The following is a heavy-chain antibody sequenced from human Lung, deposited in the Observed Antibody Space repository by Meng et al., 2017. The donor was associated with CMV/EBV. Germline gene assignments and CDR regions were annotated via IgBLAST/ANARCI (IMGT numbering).Heavy chain of an antibody. J-gene: IGHJ6*02. CDR2: INPITGAT. CDR1: GYTFTGYY. CDR3: GRVVASAQLPPLDV. Sequence: ASVKVSCKALGYTFTGYYVHWLRQAPGQGLEWMGWINPITGATKYAQKFQGRVTMTRDTSISTAYMDLSRLTSDDAAIYYCGRVVASAQLPPLDVWGQGTTVTGSS. V-gene: IGHV1-2*02. D-gene: IGHD1-1*01.